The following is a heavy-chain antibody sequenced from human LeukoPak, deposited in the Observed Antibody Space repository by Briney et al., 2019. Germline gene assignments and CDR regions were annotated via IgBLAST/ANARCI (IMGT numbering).Heavy chain of an antibody. CDR3: TNMDV. V-gene: IGHV3-15*01. Sequence: GGSLRLSCQASGFTFYMYAMSWVRQAPGKGLEWVGRIKSKTDGGTTDYAAPVKGRFTISRDDSKDTLYLQMNSLKTEDTAVYYCTNMDVWGKGTTVTVSS. CDR1: GFTFYMYA. J-gene: IGHJ6*03. CDR2: IKSKTDGGTT.